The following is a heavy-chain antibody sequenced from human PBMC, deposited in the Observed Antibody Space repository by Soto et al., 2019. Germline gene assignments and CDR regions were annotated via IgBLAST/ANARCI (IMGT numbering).Heavy chain of an antibody. CDR2: ISYDGSNK. Sequence: GGSLRLSCAASGFTFSSYGMRWVRQAPGKGLEWVAVISYDGSNKYYADSVKGRFTISRDNSKNTLYLQMNSLRAEDTAVYYCAKVNFGSGSYYNGDYWGQGTLVTVSS. D-gene: IGHD3-10*01. J-gene: IGHJ4*02. CDR1: GFTFSSYG. V-gene: IGHV3-30*18. CDR3: AKVNFGSGSYYNGDY.